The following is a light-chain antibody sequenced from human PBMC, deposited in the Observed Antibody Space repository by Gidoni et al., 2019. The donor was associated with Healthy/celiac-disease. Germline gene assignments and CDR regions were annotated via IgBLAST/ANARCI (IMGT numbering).Light chain of an antibody. CDR3: QQRSNWPWT. J-gene: IGKJ1*01. CDR2: DAS. CDR1: QSVSSY. Sequence: EIVFTQSPATLSLSPGERATLSCRASQSVSSYFVWYQQKPGQAPRLLISDASNRATGIPARFSGSGSGTDFTLTISSLEPEDFAVYYCQQRSNWPWTYXQXTKVEIK. V-gene: IGKV3-11*01.